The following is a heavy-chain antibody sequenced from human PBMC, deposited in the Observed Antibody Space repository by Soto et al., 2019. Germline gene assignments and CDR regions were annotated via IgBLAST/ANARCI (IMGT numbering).Heavy chain of an antibody. CDR3: ARDKITCLFDY. V-gene: IGHV4-34*01. CDR1: GGSFSGYY. CDR2: INHSGST. Sequence: QVQLHQWGAGLLKPSETLSLTCAVYGGSFSGYYWTWIRQPPGTGLEWIGEINHSGSTNYNPSLKSRVTISVDTSKNQFSLKLTSVTAADTAVYYCARDKITCLFDYWGQGTLVTVSS. D-gene: IGHD3-10*01. J-gene: IGHJ4*02.